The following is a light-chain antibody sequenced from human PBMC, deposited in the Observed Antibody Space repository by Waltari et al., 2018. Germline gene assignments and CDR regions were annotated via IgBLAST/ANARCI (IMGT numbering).Light chain of an antibody. J-gene: IGKJ4*01. CDR3: QQRSNWPLT. Sequence: EIVLTQSPATLSLSPGERATLSCRASQGVSRYLAWYQQRPGLAPRLLIYDASNRATGIPARFSGSGSETDFTLTISSLEPEDFAVYYCQQRSNWPLTFGGGTKVEIK. CDR2: DAS. CDR1: QGVSRY. V-gene: IGKV3-11*01.